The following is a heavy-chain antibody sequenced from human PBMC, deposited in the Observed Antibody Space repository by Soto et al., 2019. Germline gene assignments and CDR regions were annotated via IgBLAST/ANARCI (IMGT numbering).Heavy chain of an antibody. CDR3: AKHGIAVVPGAGSGSGWYVDY. Sequence: QVQLVESGGGVVQPGRSLRLSCAASGFTFTSYGIHWVRQAPGKGLEWVAFISYDGSHEFYADSVKGRFTISRDNSKNTLYLQMNSLRAEDTAVYYCAKHGIAVVPGAGSGSGWYVDYWGQGTLVTVSS. V-gene: IGHV3-30*18. J-gene: IGHJ4*02. D-gene: IGHD2-2*01. CDR2: ISYDGSHE. CDR1: GFTFTSYG.